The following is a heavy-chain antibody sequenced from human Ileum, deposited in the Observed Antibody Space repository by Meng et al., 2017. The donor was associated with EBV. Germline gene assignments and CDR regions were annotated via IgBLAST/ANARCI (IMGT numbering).Heavy chain of an antibody. CDR1: GYTFTNYG. J-gene: IGHJ4*02. V-gene: IGHV1-18*01. CDR2: INAYNGDT. D-gene: IGHD1-26*01. CDR3: ARVEVGMTSGDY. Sequence: QAQLVQSGGEVKKPXXSVKGSCKASGYTFTNYGITWVRQAPGQGLEWMGWINAYNGDTNYAQTLQGRVTMTTDTSTSTAYMELRSLRSDDTAVYYCARVEVGMTSGDYWGQGPLGTVSS.